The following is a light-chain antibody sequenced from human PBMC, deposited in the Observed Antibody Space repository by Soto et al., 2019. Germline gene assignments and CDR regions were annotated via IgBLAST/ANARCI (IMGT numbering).Light chain of an antibody. Sequence: DIQMTQCPSTLAGSVGDRVTITCRASQTISSWLASYQQKPGKAPKLLIYKASTLKSGVPSRFSGSGSGTEFSLTISSLQPDDFATYYSQPYSSHSQAFGQGTKVDIK. CDR2: KAS. CDR1: QTISSW. J-gene: IGKJ1*01. CDR3: QPYSSHSQA. V-gene: IGKV1-5*03.